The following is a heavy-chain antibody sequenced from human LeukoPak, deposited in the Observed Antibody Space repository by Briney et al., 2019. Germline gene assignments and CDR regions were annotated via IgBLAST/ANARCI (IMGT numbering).Heavy chain of an antibody. Sequence: SETLSLTCNVSGASIGSSSYFWGWIRQAPGKGLEYIGTIYYTGSTDYNPSLKSRVTISLDTSENQFSLWLSSVTAADTAAYYCARQKYTAAWYFDYWGQGTQVTVSS. CDR2: IYYTGST. CDR1: GASIGSSSYF. CDR3: ARQKYTAAWYFDY. J-gene: IGHJ4*02. D-gene: IGHD2-2*02. V-gene: IGHV4-39*01.